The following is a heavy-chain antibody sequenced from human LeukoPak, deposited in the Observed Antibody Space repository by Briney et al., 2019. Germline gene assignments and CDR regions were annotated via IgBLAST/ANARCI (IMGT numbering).Heavy chain of an antibody. CDR3: ARLRVDTAMVTPLLDY. CDR2: IYYSGST. CDR1: GGSIRSDF. V-gene: IGHV4-59*01. D-gene: IGHD5-18*01. Sequence: SETLSLTCTVSGGSIRSDFWSWIRQPPGKGLEWIGYIYYSGSTNYNPSLKSRVTISVDTSKNQFSLKLSSVTAADTAVYYCARLRVDTAMVTPLLDYWGQGTLVTVSS. J-gene: IGHJ4*02.